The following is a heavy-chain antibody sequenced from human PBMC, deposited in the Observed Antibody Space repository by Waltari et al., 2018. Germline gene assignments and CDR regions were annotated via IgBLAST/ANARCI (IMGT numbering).Heavy chain of an antibody. J-gene: IGHJ4*02. Sequence: EVQLVESGGGLVQPGGSLRLSCAPSGFTFSSYGMNWVRQAPGKGLDWISYISGSGTTIYYADSVKGRFTISRDDAENSLYLQMNSLRAEDTALYYCARRFDSWGQGTRVTVSS. V-gene: IGHV3-48*03. CDR1: GFTFSSYG. CDR3: ARRFDS. CDR2: ISGSGTTI.